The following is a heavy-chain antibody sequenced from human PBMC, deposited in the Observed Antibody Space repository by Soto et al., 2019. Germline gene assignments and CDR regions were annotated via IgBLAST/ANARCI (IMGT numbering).Heavy chain of an antibody. CDR3: ARDPTNDYGDDTFDY. CDR2: IIPSYDRT. CDR1: GDAFKSYA. Sequence: QVLLLQSGSEVKKAGSSVKVSCKASGDAFKSYAIHWVGQAPGQGLEYMGRIIPSYDRTKYAQKFQGRLPLPAAMYTSTVYMELSSLRSEDTAVYYCARDPTNDYGDDTFDYWGQGTKVIVSS. V-gene: IGHV1-69*06. D-gene: IGHD4-17*01. J-gene: IGHJ4*02.